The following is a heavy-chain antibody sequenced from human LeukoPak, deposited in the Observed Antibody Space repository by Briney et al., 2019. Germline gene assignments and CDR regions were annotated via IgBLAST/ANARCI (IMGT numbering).Heavy chain of an antibody. CDR3: ARTKRITMIVVATPLDY. Sequence: ASVKVSCKASGYTFTSYGISWVRQAPGQGLEWMGWISAYTGNTNYAQKLQGRVTMTTDTSTSTAYMELRSLRSDDTAVYYCARTKRITMIVVATPLDYWGQGTLVTVSS. D-gene: IGHD3-22*01. CDR1: GYTFTSYG. V-gene: IGHV1-18*01. CDR2: ISAYTGNT. J-gene: IGHJ4*02.